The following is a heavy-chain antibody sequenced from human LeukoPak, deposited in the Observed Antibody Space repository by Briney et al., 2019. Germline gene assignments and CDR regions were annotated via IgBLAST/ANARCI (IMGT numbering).Heavy chain of an antibody. V-gene: IGHV1-69*13. CDR1: GYTFTGYY. J-gene: IGHJ5*02. D-gene: IGHD3-10*01. CDR2: IIPIFGTA. Sequence: SVKVSCKASGYTFTGYYMHWVRQAPGQGLEWMGGIIPIFGTANYAQKFQGRVTITADESTSTAYMELSSLRSEDTAVYYCARDAMVRGVIIGPTWFDPWGQGTLVTVSS. CDR3: ARDAMVRGVIIGPTWFDP.